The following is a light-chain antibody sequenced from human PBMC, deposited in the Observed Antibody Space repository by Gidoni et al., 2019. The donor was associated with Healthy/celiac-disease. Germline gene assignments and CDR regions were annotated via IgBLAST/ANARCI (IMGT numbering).Light chain of an antibody. CDR3: QQRSNWPPFT. Sequence: EIVLTQSPATLSLSPGERATLSCRASQSVSRYLAWYQQKPVQAPRLLIYDASTRATGIPARFSGSGSGTDFTLTISSLEPEDFSVYYCQQRSNWPPFTFGPGTKVDIK. CDR2: DAS. V-gene: IGKV3-11*01. J-gene: IGKJ3*01. CDR1: QSVSRY.